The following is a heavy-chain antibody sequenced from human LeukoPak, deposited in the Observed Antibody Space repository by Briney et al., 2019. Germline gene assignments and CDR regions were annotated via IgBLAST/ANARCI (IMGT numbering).Heavy chain of an antibody. CDR2: ISGSGGST. V-gene: IGHV3-23*01. CDR3: AQPYYYDSSGRDY. J-gene: IGHJ4*02. Sequence: GESLRLSCAASGFTSSSYAMSWVRQAPGKGLEWVSAISGSGGSTYYADSVKGRFTISRDNSKNTLYLQMNSLRAEDTAVYYCAQPYYYDSSGRDYWGQGTLVTVSS. D-gene: IGHD3-22*01. CDR1: GFTSSSYA.